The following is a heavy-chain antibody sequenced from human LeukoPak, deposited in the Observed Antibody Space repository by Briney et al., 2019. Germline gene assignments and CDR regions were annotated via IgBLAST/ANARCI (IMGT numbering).Heavy chain of an antibody. J-gene: IGHJ4*02. D-gene: IGHD3-9*01. Sequence: SETLSLTCTVSGGSISSYYWSWIRQPPGKGLEWIGYIYYSGTTNYNPSLKSRVAISVDTSKNQFSLKLSSVTAADTAVYYCARGAPRLYYDILTGYLPLDYWGQGTLVTVSS. CDR2: IYYSGTT. V-gene: IGHV4-59*12. CDR3: ARGAPRLYYDILTGYLPLDY. CDR1: GGSISSYY.